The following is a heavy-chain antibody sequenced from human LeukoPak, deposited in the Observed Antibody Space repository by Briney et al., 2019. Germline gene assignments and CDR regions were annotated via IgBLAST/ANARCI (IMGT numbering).Heavy chain of an antibody. J-gene: IGHJ4*02. Sequence: PGGSLRLSCAASGFTFTNYGMSWVRQAPGKGLEWVSSIGGSGVTTYYADSVKGWFTISRDNSKNTLSLQMNSLRGEDTALYYCAKLSSSGSDYWGQGTLVTVPS. D-gene: IGHD3-22*01. CDR1: GFTFTNYG. CDR3: AKLSSSGSDY. V-gene: IGHV3-23*01. CDR2: IGGSGVTT.